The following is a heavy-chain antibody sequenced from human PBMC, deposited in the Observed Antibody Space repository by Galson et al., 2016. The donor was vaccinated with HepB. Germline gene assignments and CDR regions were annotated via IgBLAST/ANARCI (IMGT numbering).Heavy chain of an antibody. V-gene: IGHV3-23*01. CDR1: GFAFSSYA. J-gene: IGHJ5*02. D-gene: IGHD2-21*01. CDR3: AKLMTSVPPDAPDS. CDR2: LSNTGRRT. Sequence: SLRLSCAASGFAFSSYAMTWVRQPPGRGLEWVSALSNTGRRTFYSDSVEGRFTVSRDNSKNTLYLQLASLRVEDTAVYYCAKLMTSVPPDAPDSWGQGTLVAVSS.